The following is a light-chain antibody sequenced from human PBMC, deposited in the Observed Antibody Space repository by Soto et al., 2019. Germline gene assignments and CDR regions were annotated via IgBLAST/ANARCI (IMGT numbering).Light chain of an antibody. J-gene: IGKJ5*01. CDR1: QSVSSN. V-gene: IGKV3-15*01. Sequence: EIVMTQSPATLSVSPAERATLSCRASQSVSSNLAWYQQKPGQAPRLLIFGASTRATGIPARFSGSGSGTEFTLTISSLQSEDFAVYYCQQYNTWPPITFGPGTRLDIK. CDR3: QQYNTWPPIT. CDR2: GAS.